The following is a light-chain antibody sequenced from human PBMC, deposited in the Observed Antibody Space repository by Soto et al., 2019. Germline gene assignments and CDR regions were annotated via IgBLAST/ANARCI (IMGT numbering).Light chain of an antibody. CDR3: SSYTSSSTLV. Sequence: QSALTQPASVSGSPGQSITISCTGTSSDVGGYNYVSWYQQHPGIAPKLMISEVSNRPSGVSKRFSGSKSGNTASLTISGLQAEDEADYYCSSYTSSSTLVFGRGTKLIVL. CDR1: SSDVGGYNY. V-gene: IGLV2-14*01. J-gene: IGLJ2*01. CDR2: EVS.